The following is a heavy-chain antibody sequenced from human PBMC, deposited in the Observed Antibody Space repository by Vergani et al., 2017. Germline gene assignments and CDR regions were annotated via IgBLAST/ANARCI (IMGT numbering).Heavy chain of an antibody. J-gene: IGHJ3*02. CDR3: ARVPDAFDI. Sequence: QVQLVESGGGVVQPGRSLRLSCAASGFTFSSYAMHWVRQAPGKGLEWVAVISYDGSNKYYADSVKGRFTISRDNSKNTLYLQMNSLRAEYTAVYYGARVPDAFDIWGQGSMVTVSS. V-gene: IGHV3-30*04. CDR2: ISYDGSNK. CDR1: GFTFSSYA.